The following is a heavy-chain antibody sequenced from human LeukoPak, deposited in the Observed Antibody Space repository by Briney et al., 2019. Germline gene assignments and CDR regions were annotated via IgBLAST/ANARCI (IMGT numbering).Heavy chain of an antibody. Sequence: ASVKVSCKASGYTLTGYYMHWVRHAPGQGLEWMGWIKPNSGGTNYAQKFQGRATMTRDPSVSPAYKELSRLRSGDTAVYYCARFFLKAGYSSGWYFQYNWFDPWRQGTLVSVST. D-gene: IGHD6-19*01. V-gene: IGHV1-2*02. CDR1: GYTLTGYY. CDR2: IKPNSGGT. CDR3: ARFFLKAGYSSGWYFQYNWFDP. J-gene: IGHJ5*02.